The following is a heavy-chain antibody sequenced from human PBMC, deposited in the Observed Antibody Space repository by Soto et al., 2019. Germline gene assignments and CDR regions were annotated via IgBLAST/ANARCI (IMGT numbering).Heavy chain of an antibody. Sequence: RRLSCAASGFTFGTTGMSWVRQAPGEGLEWVSTIDGSGGITYYADSVKGRFTISRDNSRNTVYLQMNSLRGDDTALYYCVKNSGWFNTWGQGALVTVSS. D-gene: IGHD3-10*01. CDR3: VKNSGWFNT. J-gene: IGHJ5*02. CDR1: GFTFGTTG. CDR2: IDGSGGIT. V-gene: IGHV3-23*01.